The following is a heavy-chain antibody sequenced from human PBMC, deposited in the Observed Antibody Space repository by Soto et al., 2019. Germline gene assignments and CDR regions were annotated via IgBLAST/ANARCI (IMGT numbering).Heavy chain of an antibody. D-gene: IGHD5-12*01. J-gene: IGHJ4*02. V-gene: IGHV2-5*02. CDR1: GFSLSTRGVA. Sequence: QITLKESGPTLVQPTQTLKVTCTFSGFSLSTRGVAVGWIRQPAGKALEWLALIYWDDDKRFSPSLKSRLTIIKDNSQNQVVLIMTNMDPVDTAKYYLAHMSPSLYYHDDCGYYSFEVWGQGTLVTVSS. CDR3: AHMSPSLYYHDDCGYYSFEV. CDR2: IYWDDDK.